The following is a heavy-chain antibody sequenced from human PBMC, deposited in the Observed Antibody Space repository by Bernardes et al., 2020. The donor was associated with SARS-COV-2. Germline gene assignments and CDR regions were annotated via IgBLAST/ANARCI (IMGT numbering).Heavy chain of an antibody. CDR3: ARELYCSSTSCYTGIGY. V-gene: IGHV4-59*01. D-gene: IGHD2-2*02. CDR2: IYYSGST. CDR1: GGSISSYY. Sequence: SETLSLTCTVSGGSISSYYWSWIRQPPGKGLEWIGYIYYSGSTNYNPSLKSRVTISVDTSKNQFSLKLSSVTAADTAVYYCARELYCSSTSCYTGIGYWGQGTLVTVSS. J-gene: IGHJ4*02.